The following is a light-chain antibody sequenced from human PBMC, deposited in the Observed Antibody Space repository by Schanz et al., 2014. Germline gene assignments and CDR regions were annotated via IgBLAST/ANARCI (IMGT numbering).Light chain of an antibody. CDR2: EVS. CDR3: FSYAGSNNLA. J-gene: IGLJ2*01. CDR1: SSDVGGYKY. Sequence: QSALTQPPSASGSPGQSVTISCTGTSSDVGGYKYVSWYQQHPGKAPKLLIFEVSKRPSGVPDRFSGSKSGNTASLTVSGLQAEDEADYYCFSYAGSNNLAFGGGTKLTVL. V-gene: IGLV2-8*01.